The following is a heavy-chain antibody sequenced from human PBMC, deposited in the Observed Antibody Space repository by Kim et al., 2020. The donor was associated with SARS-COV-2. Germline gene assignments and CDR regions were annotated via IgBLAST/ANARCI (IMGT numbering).Heavy chain of an antibody. V-gene: IGHV1-18*01. CDR3: ARARGGGYCSGNCCYGDY. Sequence: ASVKVSCKASGYTFTSYGINWVRQAPGQGLEWMGWISAYNGNTNYAQKLQGRVTMTTDTSTSTAYMELRSLRSDDTAVYYCARARGGGYCSGNCCYGDYWGQGTLVTVSS. D-gene: IGHD2-15*01. CDR2: ISAYNGNT. CDR1: GYTFTSYG. J-gene: IGHJ4*02.